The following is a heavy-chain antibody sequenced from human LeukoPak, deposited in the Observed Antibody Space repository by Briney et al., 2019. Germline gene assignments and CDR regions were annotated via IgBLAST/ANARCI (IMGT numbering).Heavy chain of an antibody. V-gene: IGHV3-23*01. CDR2: ISGSGGSI. J-gene: IGHJ4*02. Sequence: GGSLRLSCAASGFTFSSYAMGWVRQAPGKGLEWVSVISGSGGSIYYADSVKGRFTISRDNSKNTLYLQMKSLRAEDTAVYYCAKARYGDYGFDYWGQGTLVTVSS. D-gene: IGHD4-17*01. CDR3: AKARYGDYGFDY. CDR1: GFTFSSYA.